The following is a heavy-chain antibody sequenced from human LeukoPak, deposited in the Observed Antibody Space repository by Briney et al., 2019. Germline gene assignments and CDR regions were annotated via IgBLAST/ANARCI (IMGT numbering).Heavy chain of an antibody. V-gene: IGHV3-23*01. J-gene: IGHJ4*02. CDR2: ISPSGDRA. CDR3: AIMHGYYDGSGYWVQ. CDR1: GFTFGSYG. Sequence: GGSLRLSCAASGFTFGSYGMSWVRQAPGKGLEWVSFISPSGDRASNADSVEGRFTISRDNPRDTLYLQMNSLRDEDTAGYYCAIMHGYYDGSGYWVQWGQGTLVTVSS. D-gene: IGHD3-22*01.